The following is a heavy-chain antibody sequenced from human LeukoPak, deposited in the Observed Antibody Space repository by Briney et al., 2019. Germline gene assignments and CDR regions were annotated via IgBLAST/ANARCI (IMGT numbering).Heavy chain of an antibody. J-gene: IGHJ4*02. CDR3: ARVPGRSSTSCPSCSY. Sequence: SGGSLRLSCAASGFTFSSYEMNWVRQAPGKGREWVSYISSSGSTIYYADSVKGRFTISRDNAKNSLYLQMNSLRAEDTAVYYCARVPGRSSTSCPSCSYWGQGTLVTVSS. V-gene: IGHV3-48*03. CDR1: GFTFSSYE. CDR2: ISSSGSTI. D-gene: IGHD2-2*01.